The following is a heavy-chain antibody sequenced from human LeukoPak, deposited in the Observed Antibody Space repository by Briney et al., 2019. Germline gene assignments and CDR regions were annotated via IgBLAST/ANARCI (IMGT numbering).Heavy chain of an antibody. D-gene: IGHD2-15*01. J-gene: IGHJ6*02. CDR3: ASPPLGYCSGGSCYSSYYYGMDV. CDR2: IIPIFGTA. CDR1: GGTFSSYA. Sequence: SVKVSCKASGGTFSSYAISWVRQAPGQGLEWMGGIIPIFGTANYAQKFQGRVTITADESTSTAYMELSSLRSEDTAVYYCASPPLGYCSGGSCYSSYYYGMDVWGQGTTVTVSS. V-gene: IGHV1-69*13.